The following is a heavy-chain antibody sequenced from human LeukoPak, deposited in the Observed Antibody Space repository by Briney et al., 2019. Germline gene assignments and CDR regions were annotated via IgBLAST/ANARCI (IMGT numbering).Heavy chain of an antibody. V-gene: IGHV3-21*01. D-gene: IGHD6-19*01. J-gene: IGHJ5*02. CDR3: ARDHLLSGWDEGWFDP. CDR2: FSSSSSYI. Sequence: PGGSLRLSCAASGFTFSSYSMNWVRQAPGKGLEWVSSFSSSSSYIYYADSVKGRFTTSRDNAKNSLYLQMNSLRAEDTAVYYCARDHLLSGWDEGWFDPWGQGTLVTVSS. CDR1: GFTFSSYS.